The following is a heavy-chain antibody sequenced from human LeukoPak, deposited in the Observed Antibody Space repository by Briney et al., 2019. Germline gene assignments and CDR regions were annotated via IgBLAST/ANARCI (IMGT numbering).Heavy chain of an antibody. D-gene: IGHD1-1*01. J-gene: IGHJ6*03. CDR1: GFTFSSYS. CDR3: ARDIQYFYYYMDV. V-gene: IGHV3-48*01. CDR2: ISSSSSTI. Sequence: GGSLRLSCAASGFTFSSYSMNWVRQAPGKGLEWVSYISSSSSTIYYADSVKGRFTISRDNAKNSLYLQMNSLRAEDTAVYYCARDIQYFYYYMDVWGKGTTVTVAS.